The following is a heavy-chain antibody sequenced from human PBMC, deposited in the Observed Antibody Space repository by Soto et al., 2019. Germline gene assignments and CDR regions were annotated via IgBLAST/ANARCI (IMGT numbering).Heavy chain of an antibody. D-gene: IGHD1-1*01. CDR3: AREVEYGRVH. CDR1: GGTFSSYA. V-gene: IGHV1-69*13. Sequence: GASVKVSCKASGGTFSSYAISWVRQAPGQGLEWMGGIIPIFITANYAQKFQGRVTITADESTSTAYMELSSLRSEDTAVYYCAREVEYGRVHWGQGSLVTVSS. J-gene: IGHJ4*02. CDR2: IIPIFITA.